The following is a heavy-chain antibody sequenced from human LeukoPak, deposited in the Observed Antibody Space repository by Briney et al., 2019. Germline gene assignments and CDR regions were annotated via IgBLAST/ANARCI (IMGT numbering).Heavy chain of an antibody. Sequence: SVKVSCKASGGTFSSYAISWVRQAPGQGLEWMGRIIPILGIANYAQKFQGRVTITADKSTSTAYMELSSLRSEDTAVYYCARDITDNYYYYGMDVWGQGTTVTVSS. CDR2: IIPILGIA. J-gene: IGHJ6*02. CDR1: GGTFSSYA. V-gene: IGHV1-69*04. CDR3: ARDITDNYYYYGMDV.